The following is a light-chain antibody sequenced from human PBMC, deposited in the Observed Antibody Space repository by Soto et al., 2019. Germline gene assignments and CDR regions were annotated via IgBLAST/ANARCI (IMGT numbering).Light chain of an antibody. CDR1: QSVSSN. Sequence: EIVMTQSPATLSVSPGERATLSCRASQSVSSNLAWYQQKPGQAPRLLIYGASTRATGIPARFSGSGSGTEFTLNISSLQSEDFAVYYCQQYNNWPLTFGQGTKV. CDR3: QQYNNWPLT. CDR2: GAS. V-gene: IGKV3-15*01. J-gene: IGKJ1*01.